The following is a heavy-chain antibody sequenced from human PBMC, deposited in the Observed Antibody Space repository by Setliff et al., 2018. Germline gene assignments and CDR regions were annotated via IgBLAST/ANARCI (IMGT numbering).Heavy chain of an antibody. Sequence: GGSLRLSCAASGSTFTNYAMTWVRQAPGKGLQWVSAISGSGGSTYYADSVKGRFTISRDNSKSTLYLQMNSLRTEDTAVYYCARLRGAFDYWGQGTLVTVSS. D-gene: IGHD3-16*01. J-gene: IGHJ4*02. CDR3: ARLRGAFDY. V-gene: IGHV3-23*01. CDR2: ISGSGGST. CDR1: GSTFTNYA.